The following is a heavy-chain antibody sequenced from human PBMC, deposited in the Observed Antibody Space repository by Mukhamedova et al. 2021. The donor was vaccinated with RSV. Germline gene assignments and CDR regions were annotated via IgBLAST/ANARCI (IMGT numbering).Heavy chain of an antibody. J-gene: IGHJ4*02. CDR3: TTKNYYGSGSIDY. Sequence: PGKGLEWVGRIKSKTDGGTTDYAAPVKGRFTISRDDSKNTLYLQMNSLKTEDTAVYYCTTKNYYGSGSIDYWGQGTRVTVSS. CDR2: IKSKTDGGTT. V-gene: IGHV3-15*01. D-gene: IGHD3-10*01.